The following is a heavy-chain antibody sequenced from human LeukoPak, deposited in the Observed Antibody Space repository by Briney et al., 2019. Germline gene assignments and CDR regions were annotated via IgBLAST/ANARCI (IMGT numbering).Heavy chain of an antibody. Sequence: SETLSLTCTVSGGSISSGGYYWSWIRQHPGKGLEWIGYIYYSGSTYYNPSLKSRVTISVDTSKNQFSLKLSSVTAADTAVYYCARARSDWRQLELFDYWGQGTLVTVSS. V-gene: IGHV4-31*03. CDR3: ARARSDWRQLELFDY. CDR2: IYYSGST. CDR1: GGSISSGGYY. J-gene: IGHJ4*02. D-gene: IGHD6-6*01.